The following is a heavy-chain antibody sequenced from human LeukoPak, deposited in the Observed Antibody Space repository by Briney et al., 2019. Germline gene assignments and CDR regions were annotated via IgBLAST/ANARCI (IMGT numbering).Heavy chain of an antibody. D-gene: IGHD4-17*01. V-gene: IGHV3-73*01. CDR2: IRSRSNSFAT. CDR1: GFIFSGSA. CDR3: TSLTTKTP. J-gene: IGHJ5*02. Sequence: GGSLRLSCAASGFIFSGSAMHWVRQAPGKGLEWVGFIRSRSNSFATAYGAPVRGRFVVSRDDSRNTAYLQMNSLKTEDTAVYYCTSLTTKTPWGQGTLVTVSS.